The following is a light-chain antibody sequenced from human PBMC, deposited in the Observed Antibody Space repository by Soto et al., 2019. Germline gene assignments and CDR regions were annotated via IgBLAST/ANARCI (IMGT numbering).Light chain of an antibody. CDR3: KQATHFPHT. V-gene: IGKV2-24*01. CDR1: QSLVHSDGHTY. CDR2: RIA. J-gene: IGKJ2*01. Sequence: DLVMTQTPLSSPVTLGQPASISCRSSQSLVHSDGHTYLNWLQQRPGQPPRLLICRIATRFSGVPHSFGGRGAGTDFTPKITTVQAEDGGDYYYKQATHFPHTSGQGTQLESK.